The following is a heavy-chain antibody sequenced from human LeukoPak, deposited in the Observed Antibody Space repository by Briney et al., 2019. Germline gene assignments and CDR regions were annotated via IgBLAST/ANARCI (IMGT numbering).Heavy chain of an antibody. CDR3: APTNSLSYYFDY. CDR2: INPNSGGT. CDR1: GYTFTSYY. J-gene: IGHJ4*02. Sequence: ASVKVSCKASGYTFTSYYMHWVRQAPGQGLEWMGWINPNSGGTTYAQKFQGRVTMTRDTSISTAYMELSRLRSDDTAVYYCAPTNSLSYYFDYWSQGTLVTVSS. D-gene: IGHD6-6*01. V-gene: IGHV1-2*02.